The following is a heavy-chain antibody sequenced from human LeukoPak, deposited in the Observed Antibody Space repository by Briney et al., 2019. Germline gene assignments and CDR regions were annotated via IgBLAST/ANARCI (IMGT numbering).Heavy chain of an antibody. J-gene: IGHJ5*02. CDR2: TSYDGSNK. Sequence: GGSLRLSCAVSGFTFSSYGMHWLRQARGKGLEWVAVTSYDGSNKYYGDSVKGRFTISRDNSKNTLYLLMNSRRAEDTAVYYCARGPHSSSWPNWFDPWGQGTLVTVSS. V-gene: IGHV3-30*03. D-gene: IGHD6-13*01. CDR3: ARGPHSSSWPNWFDP. CDR1: GFTFSSYG.